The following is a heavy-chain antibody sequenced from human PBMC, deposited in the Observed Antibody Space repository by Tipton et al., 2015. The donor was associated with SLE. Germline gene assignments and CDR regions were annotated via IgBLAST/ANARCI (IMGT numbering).Heavy chain of an antibody. V-gene: IGHV4-34*01. J-gene: IGHJ5*02. D-gene: IGHD4/OR15-4a*01. Sequence: TLSLTCAVYRGSFSGYYWSWIRRPSGKGLEWIGETTHSGKTNYNPSLKRRVTLSADTSKNQFSLKLTSVTVADTAVYYCTRGGRGDGANPFDPWGQGTLVTVSP. CDR3: TRGGRGDGANPFDP. CDR1: RGSFSGYY. CDR2: TTHSGKT.